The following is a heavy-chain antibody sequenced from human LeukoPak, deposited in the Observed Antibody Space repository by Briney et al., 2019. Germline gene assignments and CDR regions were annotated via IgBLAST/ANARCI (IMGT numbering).Heavy chain of an antibody. Sequence: GASVKVSCKASGYTFTGYYIHWVRQAPGQGLEWMGWINPNSGGTNYAQTFQGRVTMTRDTSISTAYMELSRLRSDDTAVYYCAREDAAMSRPSYWGQGTLVTVSS. CDR1: GYTFTGYY. J-gene: IGHJ4*02. CDR2: INPNSGGT. D-gene: IGHD5-18*01. V-gene: IGHV1-2*02. CDR3: AREDAAMSRPSY.